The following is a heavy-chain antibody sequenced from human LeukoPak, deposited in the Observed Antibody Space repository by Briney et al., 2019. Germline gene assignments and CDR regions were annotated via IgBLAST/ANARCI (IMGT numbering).Heavy chain of an antibody. CDR2: IFPVFGTA. J-gene: IGHJ3*02. D-gene: IGHD2-2*01. CDR3: ARPIQDYCSSTSCYLWAFDI. Sequence: SVKVSCKASGYTFTGYYMHWVRQAPGQGLEWMGGIFPVFGTANYARKFQGRVTITTDESTSTAYMELSSLRSEDTAVYYCARPIQDYCSSTSCYLWAFDIWGQGTMVTVSS. V-gene: IGHV1-69*05. CDR1: GYTFTGYY.